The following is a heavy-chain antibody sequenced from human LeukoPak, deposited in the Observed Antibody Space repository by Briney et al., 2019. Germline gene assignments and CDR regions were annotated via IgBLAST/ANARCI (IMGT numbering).Heavy chain of an antibody. CDR3: ASLDTALLNSAY. J-gene: IGHJ4*02. CDR1: GFTFGKYW. Sequence: PGGSLRLSCVASGFTFGKYWMSWVRQAPGKGLEWVANIKLDGSEKNYVDSVKGRFTISRDNTKNSLYLQMNNLRVEDTAVYYCASLDTALLNSAYWGQGTLVTVSS. D-gene: IGHD5-18*01. V-gene: IGHV3-7*01. CDR2: IKLDGSEK.